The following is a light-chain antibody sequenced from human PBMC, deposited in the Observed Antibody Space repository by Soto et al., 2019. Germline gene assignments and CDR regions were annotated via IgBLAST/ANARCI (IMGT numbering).Light chain of an antibody. CDR2: EVS. J-gene: IGLJ3*02. CDR1: SSDVGGYNY. V-gene: IGLV2-14*01. Sequence: QSVLTQPASVSASPGQSITISCTGTSSDVGGYNYVSWYQQHPGKAPKLMIYEVSNRPSGVSNRFSGSKSGNTASLTISGLQAEDEADYYCSSYTSSSTWVFGGGTKLTVL. CDR3: SSYTSSSTWV.